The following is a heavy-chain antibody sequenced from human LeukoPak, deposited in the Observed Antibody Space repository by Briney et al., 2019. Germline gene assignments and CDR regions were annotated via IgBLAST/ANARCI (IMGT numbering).Heavy chain of an antibody. D-gene: IGHD6-13*01. CDR2: ISYSGSP. J-gene: IGHJ4*02. Sequence: SQTLSLTCTVSGASISSYYWSWIRQPPGKGLEWIGYISYSGSPNYNPSLKSRVTISADTSKNQFSLNLSSVTAADTAVYYCARVGHIVAAGTYDWWGQGTLVTVSS. CDR3: ARVGHIVAAGTYDW. CDR1: GASISSYY. V-gene: IGHV4-59*08.